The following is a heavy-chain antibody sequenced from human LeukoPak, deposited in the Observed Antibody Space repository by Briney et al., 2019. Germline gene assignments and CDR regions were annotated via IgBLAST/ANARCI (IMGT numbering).Heavy chain of an antibody. D-gene: IGHD4-17*01. V-gene: IGHV4-59*13. CDR3: ARDPSRLYGDPFAFDS. J-gene: IGHJ4*02. CDR1: GGSITNYY. Sequence: PSETLSLTCTVSGGSITNYYWSWIRQPPGKGLEWIGYISYSGNTKYNPSFESRVTMSVDTSKSQFSLKVSSVTAADAAVYYCARDPSRLYGDPFAFDSWGPGTVVRVSS. CDR2: ISYSGNT.